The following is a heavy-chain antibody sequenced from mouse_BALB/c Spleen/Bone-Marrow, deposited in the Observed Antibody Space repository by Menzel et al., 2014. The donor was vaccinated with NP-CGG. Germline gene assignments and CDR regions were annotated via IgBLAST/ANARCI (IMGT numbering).Heavy chain of an antibody. CDR2: ISYSGST. D-gene: IGHD1-2*01. CDR3: ARDYGYPAWFAY. J-gene: IGHJ3*01. Sequence: EVKLMESGPSLVKPSQTLSLTCSVTGDSIXSGYWNWIRKFPGNKLEYMGYISYSGSTYYNPSLKSRISITRDTSKNXSYLQLNSVTTEDTATYYCARDYGYPAWFAYWAKGLWSLSLQ. CDR1: GDSIXSGY. V-gene: IGHV3-8*02.